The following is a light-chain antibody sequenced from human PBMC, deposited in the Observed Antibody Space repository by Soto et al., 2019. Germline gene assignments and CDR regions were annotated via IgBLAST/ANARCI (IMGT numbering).Light chain of an antibody. CDR2: GAS. CDR1: QSVSSSY. CDR3: QQYCSSPIT. Sequence: EIVLTQSPGTLSLSPGERATLSCRASQSVSSSYLAWSQQKPGQAPRLLIYGASSRATGIPDRFSGSGSGTAFTLTSSRLEPEEFAVYYCQQYCSSPITFGQGTRLEIK. J-gene: IGKJ5*01. V-gene: IGKV3-20*01.